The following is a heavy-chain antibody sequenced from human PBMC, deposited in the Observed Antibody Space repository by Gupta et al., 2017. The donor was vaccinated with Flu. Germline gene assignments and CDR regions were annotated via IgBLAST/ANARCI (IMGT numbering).Heavy chain of an antibody. D-gene: IGHD1-14*01. J-gene: IGHJ4*02. V-gene: IGHV3-72*01. CDR3: SRGETGPSPPGRNDC. CDR2: IRNKENSYTT. CDR1: GFTFSEHY. Sequence: RLVESGGGLVQPGGSLRLSCVVSGFTFSEHYMDWIRQAPGKGLEWVGRIRNKENSYTTEYAASVKDRFTITRDDSKSSLYLQMNSLKNEDTAVYYCSRGETGPSPPGRNDCWGQGTLVTVSS.